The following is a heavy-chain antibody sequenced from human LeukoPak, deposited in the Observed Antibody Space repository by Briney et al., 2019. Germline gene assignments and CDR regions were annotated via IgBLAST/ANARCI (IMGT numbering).Heavy chain of an antibody. V-gene: IGHV3-21*01. CDR2: ISSSSSYI. Sequence: GGSLRLSCAASGFTFNSYTVNWVRQVPGKGLEWVSSISSSSSYIYYSDSVKGRFTISRDNAKNSLYLQMNSLRAEDTAVYYCAKDLRMVAPRGGFDYWGQGTLVTVSS. CDR3: AKDLRMVAPRGGFDY. J-gene: IGHJ4*02. D-gene: IGHD5-12*01. CDR1: GFTFNSYT.